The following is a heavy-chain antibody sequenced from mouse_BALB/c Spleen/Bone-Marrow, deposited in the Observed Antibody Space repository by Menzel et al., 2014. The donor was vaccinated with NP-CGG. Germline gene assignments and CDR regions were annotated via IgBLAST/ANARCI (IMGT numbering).Heavy chain of an antibody. CDR3: ARSYNSFDF. CDR2: VDPYYGAT. V-gene: IGHV1-39*01. Sequence: EVQLQQSGPELEKPGASVKISCKASGYSFTGYNMNWVKQYNGQSLEWIGNVDPYYGATTYNQKFKGKATLTVDKSSSTAYMQLERLTSGDSAVYYCARSYNSFDFWGQGTTLTVSS. J-gene: IGHJ2*01. CDR1: GYSFTGYN.